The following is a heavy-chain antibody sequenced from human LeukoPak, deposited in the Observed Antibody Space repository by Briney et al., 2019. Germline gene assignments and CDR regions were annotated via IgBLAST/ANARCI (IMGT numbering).Heavy chain of an antibody. D-gene: IGHD3-22*01. J-gene: IGHJ4*02. CDR1: GDSVSSNSAA. CDR2: TYYRSKWYN. Sequence: SQTLSLTCAISGDSVSSNSAAWNWIRQSPSRGLEWLGRTYYRSKWYNDYAVSVKSRITINPDTSKNQFSLKLSSVTAADTAVYYCARGKIGYDSSGYYSHLDYWGQGTLVTVSS. V-gene: IGHV6-1*01. CDR3: ARGKIGYDSSGYYSHLDY.